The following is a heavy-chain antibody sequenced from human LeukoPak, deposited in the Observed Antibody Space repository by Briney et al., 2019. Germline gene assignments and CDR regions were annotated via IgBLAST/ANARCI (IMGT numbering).Heavy chain of an antibody. V-gene: IGHV3-30*18. J-gene: IGHJ4*02. Sequence: PGGSLRLSCAASGFTFSSYGMHWVRQAPGKGLEWVAVISYDGSNKYYADSVKGRFTISRDNSKNTLYLQMNSLRAEDTAVYYCAKVGYYDYRIDYWGQGTLVTVSS. CDR2: ISYDGSNK. CDR3: AKVGYYDYRIDY. CDR1: GFTFSSYG. D-gene: IGHD3-3*01.